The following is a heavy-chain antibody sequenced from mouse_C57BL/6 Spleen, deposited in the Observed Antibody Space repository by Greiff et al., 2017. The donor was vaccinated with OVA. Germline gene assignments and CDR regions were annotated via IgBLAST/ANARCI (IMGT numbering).Heavy chain of an antibody. CDR1: GYAFSSSW. CDR3: ARELLTMGGKAY. Sequence: QVQLQQSGPELVKPGASVKISCKASGYAFSSSWMNWAKQRPGKGLEWIGRIYPGDGDTNYNGKFKGKATLTADKSSSTAYMQLSSLTSEDSAVYFCARELLTMGGKAYWGQGTLVTVSA. V-gene: IGHV1-82*01. D-gene: IGHD1-1*02. CDR2: IYPGDGDT. J-gene: IGHJ3*01.